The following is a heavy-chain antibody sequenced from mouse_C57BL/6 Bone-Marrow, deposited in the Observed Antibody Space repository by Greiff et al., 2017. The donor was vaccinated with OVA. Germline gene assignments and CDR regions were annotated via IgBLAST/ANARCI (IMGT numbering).Heavy chain of an antibody. CDR3: VAVVDYYAMDY. V-gene: IGHV1-18*01. CDR2: INPNNGGT. CDR1: GYTFTDYN. J-gene: IGHJ4*01. Sequence: VQLQQSGPELVKPGASVKIPCKASGYTFTDYNMDWVKQSHGKSLEWIGDINPNNGGTIYNQKFKGKATLTVDKSSSTAYMELRSLTSEDTAVYYCVAVVDYYAMDYWGQGTSVTVSS. D-gene: IGHD1-1*01.